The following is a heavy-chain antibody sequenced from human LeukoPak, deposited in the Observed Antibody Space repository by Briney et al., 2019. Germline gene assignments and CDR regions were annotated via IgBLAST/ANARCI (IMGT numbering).Heavy chain of an antibody. J-gene: IGHJ4*02. CDR2: ITSMSSPI. CDR3: AKEMGSSGSTKYFFDN. D-gene: IGHD3-22*01. V-gene: IGHV3-21*01. CDR1: GFTLSSYS. Sequence: GGSLRLSCEASGFTLSSYSMNWVRQAPGKGLEWVSSITSMSSPIYYADSVQGRFTISRDNAKNSAYLQMNSLRAEDTAVYYCAKEMGSSGSTKYFFDNWGQGALVTVSS.